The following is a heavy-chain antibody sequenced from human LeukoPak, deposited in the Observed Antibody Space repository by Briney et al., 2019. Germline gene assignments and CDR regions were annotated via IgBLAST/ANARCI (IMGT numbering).Heavy chain of an antibody. D-gene: IGHD3-22*01. V-gene: IGHV3-66*01. CDR1: GFTVSSNY. Sequence: AGGSLRLSCAASGFTVSSNYMSWVRQAPGKGLEWVSVIYSGGSTYYADSVKGRFTISRDNSKNTLYLQMNSLRAEDTAVYYCARDHGVITGDYWGQGTLVTVSS. CDR2: IYSGGST. J-gene: IGHJ4*02. CDR3: ARDHGVITGDY.